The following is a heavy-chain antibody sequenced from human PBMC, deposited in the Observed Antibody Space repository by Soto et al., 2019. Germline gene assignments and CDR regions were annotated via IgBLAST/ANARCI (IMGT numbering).Heavy chain of an antibody. Sequence: PGGSLRLSCAASGFTFSSYAMSWVRQAPGKGLEWVSAISGSGGSTYYADSVKGRFTISRDNSKNTLYLQMNSLRAEDTAVYYCAKDQLREYSGYHFGALAIWGQGTMVTVSS. CDR3: AKDQLREYSGYHFGALAI. V-gene: IGHV3-23*01. D-gene: IGHD5-12*01. CDR1: GFTFSSYA. CDR2: ISGSGGST. J-gene: IGHJ3*02.